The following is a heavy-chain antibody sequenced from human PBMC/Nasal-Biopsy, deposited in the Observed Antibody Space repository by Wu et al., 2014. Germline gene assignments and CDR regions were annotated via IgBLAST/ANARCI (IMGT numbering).Heavy chain of an antibody. CDR2: SYYSGST. CDR1: GGFIANSDVY. J-gene: IGHJ4*02. Sequence: TLSLTCSVSGGFIANSDVYWSWVRQSPGKGLEWIGYSYYSGSTYYNPSLQSRVSISVDMSKNQFSLTLSSVSAADTAIYYCVRDRRDSGRIDYWGQGTLVTVSS. V-gene: IGHV4-30-4*08. CDR3: VRDRRDSGRIDY.